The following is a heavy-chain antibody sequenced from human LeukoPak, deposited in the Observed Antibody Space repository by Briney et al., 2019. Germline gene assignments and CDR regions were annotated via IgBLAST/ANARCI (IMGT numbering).Heavy chain of an antibody. CDR1: GYTSTNYG. V-gene: IGHV1-18*01. CDR2: IHIYRGNT. Sequence: GASVKVSCKASGYTSTNYGISWVRQAPGQGLEWMGWIHIYRGNTNYAQKFQGRVTMTTDTSTSTAYMELSSLRSEDTAVYYCARGPVGATQFDYWGQGTLVTVSS. J-gene: IGHJ4*02. D-gene: IGHD1-26*01. CDR3: ARGPVGATQFDY.